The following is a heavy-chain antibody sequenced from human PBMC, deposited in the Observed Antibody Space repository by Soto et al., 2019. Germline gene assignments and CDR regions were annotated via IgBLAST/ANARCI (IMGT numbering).Heavy chain of an antibody. CDR1: GDSINSDKYY. CDR2: IYYRGNT. D-gene: IGHD3-9*01. J-gene: IGHJ4*02. CDR3: ARLEGLATISYYFDF. V-gene: IGHV4-39*01. Sequence: QLQLQESGPGLVKPSETLSLTCSVSGDSINSDKYYWGWIRQPPGKGLEWIGSIYYRGNTYYNPSLRTRITISLVKSKSQFSLTLNSVTAADSAVYFCARLEGLATISYYFDFWGQGALVTVSS.